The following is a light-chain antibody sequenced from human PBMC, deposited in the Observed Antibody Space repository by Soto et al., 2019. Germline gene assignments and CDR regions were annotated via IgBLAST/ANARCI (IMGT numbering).Light chain of an antibody. CDR1: QSVSSSY. V-gene: IGKV3-20*01. CDR3: QQYGSSSWT. J-gene: IGKJ1*01. Sequence: EIVLTQSPGTLSLSRGERATLSCRASQSVSSSYLAWYQQKPGQAPRLLIYGTSSRATAIPDRFSGSGSGTDFTLTISRLEPEDFAVYYCQQYGSSSWTLGQGTKVDIK. CDR2: GTS.